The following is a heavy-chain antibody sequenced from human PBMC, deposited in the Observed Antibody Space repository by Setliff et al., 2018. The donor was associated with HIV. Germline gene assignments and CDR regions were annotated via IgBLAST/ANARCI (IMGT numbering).Heavy chain of an antibody. Sequence: PSATLSLTCAVSGGSISSDNWWTWLRQPPGKGLEWLGEIYHSGSTNYNPSLKSRVSISIEKSKRQFSLKRRSVTVVDTAVYYCARGQHSSTWGALFDYWGQGTLVTVSS. CDR1: GGSISSDNW. J-gene: IGHJ4*02. D-gene: IGHD6-13*01. V-gene: IGHV4-4*02. CDR2: IYHSGST. CDR3: ARGQHSSTWGALFDY.